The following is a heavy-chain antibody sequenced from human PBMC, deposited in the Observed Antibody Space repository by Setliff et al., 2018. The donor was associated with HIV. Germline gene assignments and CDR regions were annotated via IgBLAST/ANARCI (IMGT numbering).Heavy chain of an antibody. J-gene: IGHJ3*02. CDR3: AHRRLNWEGIIFHDAFDI. CDR1: GFSLSTSGVG. CDR2: IYWDDDK. D-gene: IGHD1-26*01. V-gene: IGHV2-5*02. Sequence: SGPTLVNPTQTLTLTCTFSGFSLSTSGVGVGWIRQPPGKALEWLALIYWDDDKRYSPSLKSRLTITKDTSKNQVVLTMTNMDPVDTATYYCAHRRLNWEGIIFHDAFDIWGQGTMVTVSS.